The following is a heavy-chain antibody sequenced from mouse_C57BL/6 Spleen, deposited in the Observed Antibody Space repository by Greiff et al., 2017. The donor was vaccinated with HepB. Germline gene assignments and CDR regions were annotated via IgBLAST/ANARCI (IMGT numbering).Heavy chain of an antibody. Sequence: VQLQQSGAELVKPGASVKLSCKASGYTFTSYWMQWVKQRPGQGLEWIGEIDPSDSYTNYNQKFKGKATLTVDTSSSTAYMQLSSLTSEDSAVYYCASNYYGPYFDYWGQGTTLTVSS. CDR2: IDPSDSYT. CDR3: ASNYYGPYFDY. CDR1: GYTFTSYW. J-gene: IGHJ2*01. V-gene: IGHV1-50*01. D-gene: IGHD2-1*01.